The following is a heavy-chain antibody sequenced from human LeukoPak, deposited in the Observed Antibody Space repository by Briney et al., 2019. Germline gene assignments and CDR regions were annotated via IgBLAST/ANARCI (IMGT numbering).Heavy chain of an antibody. D-gene: IGHD1-1*01. V-gene: IGHV1-18*04. Sequence: GASVKVSCKASGYTFTSYGISWVRQAPGQGLEWMGWISAYNGNTNYAQKLQGRVTMTTDTSTSTAYMELRSLRSDDTAVYYCARDGYNWNDDYYFDYWGQGTLVTDSS. CDR3: ARDGYNWNDDYYFDY. CDR2: ISAYNGNT. J-gene: IGHJ4*02. CDR1: GYTFTSYG.